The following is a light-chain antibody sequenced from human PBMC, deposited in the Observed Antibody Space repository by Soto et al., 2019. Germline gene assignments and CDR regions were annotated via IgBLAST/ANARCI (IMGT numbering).Light chain of an antibody. CDR1: SSNIGNNY. CDR2: ENN. V-gene: IGLV1-51*02. CDR3: RTWDSSLRAVV. Sequence: QSVLTQPPSVSAAPGQKVTISCSGSSSNIGNNYVSWYQQLQGTAPKLLIYENNKRPSDIPDRFSGSKSGTSATLGITGLQTGDDADYYCRTWDSSLRAVVFGRGTKLTVL. J-gene: IGLJ2*01.